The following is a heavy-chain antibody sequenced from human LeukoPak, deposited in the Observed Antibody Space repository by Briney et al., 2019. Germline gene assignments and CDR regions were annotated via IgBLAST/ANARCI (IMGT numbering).Heavy chain of an antibody. Sequence: ASVKVSCKASGYTFTSYAMHWVRQAPGQRLEWMGWITAGNGNTKYSQKFQGRVTITRDTSASTAYMELSSLRSEDTAVYYCARDGRVVTLYYFDYWGQGTLVTVSS. J-gene: IGHJ4*02. D-gene: IGHD1-26*01. CDR1: GYTFTSYA. CDR2: ITAGNGNT. V-gene: IGHV1-3*01. CDR3: ARDGRVVTLYYFDY.